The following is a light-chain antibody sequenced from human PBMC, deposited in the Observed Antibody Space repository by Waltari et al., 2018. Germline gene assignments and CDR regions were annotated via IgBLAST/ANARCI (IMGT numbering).Light chain of an antibody. CDR3: QSFDNSLRRSVI. CDR1: SSNIRPGFD. CDR2: GNT. V-gene: IGLV1-40*01. Sequence: QSVLTQPPSVSGAPGQRVTLSCTGISSNIRPGFDFHLYQQLPGAAPKLLIYGNTKRPSGVPDRFSGSKSGTSASLAITGLQAEDEADYYCQSFDNSLRRSVIFGGGTKLTVL. J-gene: IGLJ2*01.